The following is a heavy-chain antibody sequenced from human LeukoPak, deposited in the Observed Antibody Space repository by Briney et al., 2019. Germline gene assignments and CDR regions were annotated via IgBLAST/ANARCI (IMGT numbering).Heavy chain of an antibody. J-gene: IGHJ4*02. CDR1: GYTFTDYY. CDR2: VDPEDGET. Sequence: ASVKISCKVSGYTFTDYYMHWVQQAPGKGLEWMGLVDPEDGETIYAEKFQGRVTITADTSTDTAYMELSSLRSEDTAVYYCATNRGTTGKTLFDYWGQGTLVTVSS. D-gene: IGHD1-1*01. CDR3: ATNRGTTGKTLFDY. V-gene: IGHV1-69-2*01.